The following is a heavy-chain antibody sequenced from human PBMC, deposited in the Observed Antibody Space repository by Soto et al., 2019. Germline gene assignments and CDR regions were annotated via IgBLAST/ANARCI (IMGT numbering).Heavy chain of an antibody. J-gene: IGHJ3*02. Sequence: GGSLRLSCAASRFTFSRYDMHWVRQATGKGLEWVSGVRTAGDTYYPASVKGRFTISRENAKNSLYLQMNSLRAEYTAVYYCAREVAQGDYVAGNASDIWGQGPMVTVSS. V-gene: IGHV3-13*01. CDR2: VRTAGDT. D-gene: IGHD4-17*01. CDR3: AREVAQGDYVAGNASDI. CDR1: RFTFSRYD.